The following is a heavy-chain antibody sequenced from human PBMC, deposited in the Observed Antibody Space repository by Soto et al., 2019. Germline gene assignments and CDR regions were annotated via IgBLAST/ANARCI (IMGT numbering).Heavy chain of an antibody. CDR2: ISPKSGGT. Sequence: QVQLVQSGAEVKKPGASVKVSCEASGYTFIDYYMHWVRQAPGQGFEWMGRISPKSGGTNYAQKFQGRVTMTRDTSLNTAYMQLSSLMSEDTAVYYCARPPGYISDWYYFDLWGQGTLVTVSS. CDR1: GYTFIDYY. J-gene: IGHJ4*02. CDR3: ARPPGYISDWYYFDL. D-gene: IGHD6-19*01. V-gene: IGHV1-2*02.